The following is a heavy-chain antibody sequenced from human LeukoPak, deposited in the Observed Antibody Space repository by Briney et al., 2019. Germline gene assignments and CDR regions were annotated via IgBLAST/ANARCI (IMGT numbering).Heavy chain of an antibody. CDR3: ARGRSGYDILTGYYANWFDP. CDR1: GGSISSGGYY. V-gene: IGHV4-31*03. D-gene: IGHD3-9*01. Sequence: SETLSLTCTVSGGSISSGGYYWSWIRQHPGKGLEWIGYIYYSGSTYYNPSLKSRVTISVDTSKNQFSLKLSSVTAADTAVYYCARGRSGYDILTGYYANWFDPRGQGTLVTVSS. J-gene: IGHJ5*02. CDR2: IYYSGST.